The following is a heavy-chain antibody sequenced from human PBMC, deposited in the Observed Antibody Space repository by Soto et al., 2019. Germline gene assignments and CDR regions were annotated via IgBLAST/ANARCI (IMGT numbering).Heavy chain of an antibody. CDR2: IYYSGST. V-gene: IGHV4-59*08. CDR1: GGSISSYY. J-gene: IGHJ4*02. Sequence: SETLSLTCTVSGGSISSYYCSWIRQPPGKGLEWIGYIYYSGSTNYNPSLKSRVTISVDTSKNQFSLKLSSVTAADTAVYYCARLGTDGPIDYWGQGTLVTVSS. D-gene: IGHD3-10*01. CDR3: ARLGTDGPIDY.